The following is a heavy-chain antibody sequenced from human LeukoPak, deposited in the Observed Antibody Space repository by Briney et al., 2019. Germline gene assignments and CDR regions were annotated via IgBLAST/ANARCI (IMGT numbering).Heavy chain of an antibody. D-gene: IGHD3-16*01. CDR1: GYTFTSYA. Sequence: ASVKVSCKASGYTFTSYAMHWVRQAPGLRLEWMGWINAGNGNTKYSQKFQGRVTITRDTSANTAYMELSSLRSEDTAVYYCARGGAGGHNDYWGQGTLVTVSS. J-gene: IGHJ4*02. CDR3: ARGGAGGHNDY. CDR2: INAGNGNT. V-gene: IGHV1-3*01.